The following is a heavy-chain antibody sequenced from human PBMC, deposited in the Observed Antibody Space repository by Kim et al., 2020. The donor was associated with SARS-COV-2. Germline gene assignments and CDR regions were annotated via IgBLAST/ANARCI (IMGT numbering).Heavy chain of an antibody. CDR3: VSHIDGTSLFGP. CDR1: GGSVSTGNHY. V-gene: IGHV4-39*01. CDR2: VSHSGST. J-gene: IGHJ5*02. D-gene: IGHD1-1*01. Sequence: SETLSLTCTVSGGSVSTGNHYWGWIRQSPGKGLEWIGSVSHSGSTYYIPSLRSRVSMSVDTSNNQFSLKMTSVTAADTGVYFCVSHIDGTSLFGPWDQG.